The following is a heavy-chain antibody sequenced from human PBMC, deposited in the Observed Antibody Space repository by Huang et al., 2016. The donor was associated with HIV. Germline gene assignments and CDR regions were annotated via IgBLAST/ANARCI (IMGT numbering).Heavy chain of an antibody. V-gene: IGHV4-34*01. CDR1: GGSFSGYY. J-gene: IGHJ5*02. CDR2: VNHKGDT. CDR3: AREVMITFGGPFDP. D-gene: IGHD3-16*01. Sequence: QVHLEQWGAGLLKPSETLSLTCAVYGGSFSGYYWNWIRQAPGKGLEWIGQVNHKGDTEYNASRKSRATILVDTSKNQFSLKLSSVTAADTAVYYCAREVMITFGGPFDPWGQGTLVTVSS.